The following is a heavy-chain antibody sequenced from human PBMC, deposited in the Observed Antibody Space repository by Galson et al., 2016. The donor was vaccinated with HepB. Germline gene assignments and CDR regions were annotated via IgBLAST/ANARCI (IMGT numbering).Heavy chain of an antibody. D-gene: IGHD1-1*01. CDR3: VRGTSHTFNI. V-gene: IGHV4-30-2*01. CDR2: IFQSGST. J-gene: IGHJ3*02. CDR1: GGSISTGGYS. Sequence: TLSLTCAVSGGSISTGGYSWSWIRQPPGKGLEWIGYIFQSGSTYYNPSLKSRITISRDRSKNQFSLKLSSVTAADTAIYYCVRGTSHTFNIWGQGTMVTVFS.